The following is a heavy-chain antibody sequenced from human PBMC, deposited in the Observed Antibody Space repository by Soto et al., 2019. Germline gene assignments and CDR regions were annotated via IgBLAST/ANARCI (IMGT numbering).Heavy chain of an antibody. CDR3: ARRWTTGEIAY. Sequence: QVQLVQSGGEVKKPGASVKVSCKASGYIFNSFGISWVRQAPGQGLEWMGWISAYTGNTKYAQNFQGRVNMTTATSTSKAYMELRSLRSDDTAVYYCARRWTTGEIAYWGQGTLVTVSS. D-gene: IGHD4-17*01. CDR1: GYIFNSFG. J-gene: IGHJ4*02. V-gene: IGHV1-18*01. CDR2: ISAYTGNT.